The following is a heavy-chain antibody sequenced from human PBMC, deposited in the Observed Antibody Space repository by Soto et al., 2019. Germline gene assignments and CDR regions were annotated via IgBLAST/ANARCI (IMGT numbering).Heavy chain of an antibody. CDR1: GGTFSSYT. CDR3: ARDPPDVDTAMVGY. V-gene: IGHV1-69*04. CDR2: IIPILGIA. D-gene: IGHD5-18*01. Sequence: GASVKVSCKASGGTFSSYTISWVRQAPGQGLEWMGRIIPILGIANYAQKFQGRVTITADKSTSTAYMELSSLRSEDTAVYYCARDPPDVDTAMVGYWGQGTLVTVSS. J-gene: IGHJ4*02.